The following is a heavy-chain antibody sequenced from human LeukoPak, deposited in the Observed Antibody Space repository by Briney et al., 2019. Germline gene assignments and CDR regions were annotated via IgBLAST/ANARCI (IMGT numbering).Heavy chain of an antibody. CDR1: GYTFTGYY. J-gene: IGHJ3*02. Sequence: ASVKVSCKACGYTFTGYYMHWVRQAPGRGREWMGRSNPDSGGKHSAQQLHGRATMTRDTSISTAYMELIRLRSDDTAVYYCARTCDPGAFDIWGQGTMVTVSS. V-gene: IGHV1-2*06. CDR3: ARTCDPGAFDI. CDR2: SNPDSGGK. D-gene: IGHD2-21*01.